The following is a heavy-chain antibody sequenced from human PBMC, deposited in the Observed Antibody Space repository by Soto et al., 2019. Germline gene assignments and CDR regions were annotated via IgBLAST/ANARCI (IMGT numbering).Heavy chain of an antibody. CDR1: GFTFSSYS. Sequence: GSLSLSCAASGFTFSSYSMNWVRQAPGKGLEWVSSISSSSSYIYYADSVKGRFTISRDNAKNSLYLQMNSLRAEDTAVHYCARGAVISITIFGVVITDKYGMDVWGQGTTVPVS. V-gene: IGHV3-21*01. CDR3: ARGAVISITIFGVVITDKYGMDV. D-gene: IGHD3-3*01. CDR2: ISSSSSYI. J-gene: IGHJ6*02.